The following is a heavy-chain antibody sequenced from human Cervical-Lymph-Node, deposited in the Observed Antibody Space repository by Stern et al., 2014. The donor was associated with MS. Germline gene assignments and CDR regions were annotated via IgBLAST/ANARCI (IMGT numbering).Heavy chain of an antibody. V-gene: IGHV2-5*02. CDR2: IYWDDDK. CDR3: AHRLGIAVAGGWFDP. CDR1: GFSLSTSGVG. D-gene: IGHD6-19*01. Sequence: SGPTLVKPTQTLTLTCTFSGFSLSTSGVGVGWIRQPPGKALEWLALIYWDDDKRYSPSLKSRLTITKDTSKNQVVLTMTNMDPVDTATYYCAHRLGIAVAGGWFDPWGQGTLVTVSS. J-gene: IGHJ5*02.